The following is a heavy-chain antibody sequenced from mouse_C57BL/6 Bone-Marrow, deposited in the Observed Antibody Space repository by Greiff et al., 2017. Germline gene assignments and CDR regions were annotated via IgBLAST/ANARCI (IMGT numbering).Heavy chain of an antibody. J-gene: IGHJ3*01. CDR1: GYAFSSYW. V-gene: IGHV1-80*01. Sequence: VKLQESGAELVKPGASVKISCKASGYAFSSYWMNWVKQRPGKGLEWIGQIYPGDGDTNYNGKFKGKATLTADKSSSTAYMQLSSLTSEDSAVYFWARGGRPWFAYWGQGTLVTVSA. CDR2: IYPGDGDT. CDR3: ARGGRPWFAY.